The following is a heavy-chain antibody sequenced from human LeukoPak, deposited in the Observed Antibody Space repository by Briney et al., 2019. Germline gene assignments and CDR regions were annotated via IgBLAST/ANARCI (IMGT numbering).Heavy chain of an antibody. CDR1: GFTFSSYW. CDR3: ARVAHDSSGYPYYYYYYMDV. D-gene: IGHD3-22*01. Sequence: GGSLRLSCAASGFTFSSYWMSWVRQAPGKGLEWVANIKQDGSEKYYVDSVKGRFTISRDNAKNSLYLQMNSLRAEDTAVYYCARVAHDSSGYPYYYYYYMDVWGKGTTVTISS. CDR2: IKQDGSEK. J-gene: IGHJ6*03. V-gene: IGHV3-7*01.